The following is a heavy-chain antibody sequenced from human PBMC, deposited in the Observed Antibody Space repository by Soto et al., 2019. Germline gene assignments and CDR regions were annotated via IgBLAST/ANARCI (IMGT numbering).Heavy chain of an antibody. CDR3: ARDPYYYDSGDKGGFDP. D-gene: IGHD3-10*01. CDR1: GGSLSSTHW. Sequence: QVQLQESGPGLVKPSGTLSLTCAVSGGSLSSTHWWSWFRQPPRKGLEWIGEIYHTGATNYNPSLQSRVTISVDKSNNQFSLNLSSVTAADTAVYYCARDPYYYDSGDKGGFDPWGQGTLVTVSS. J-gene: IGHJ5*02. CDR2: IYHTGAT. V-gene: IGHV4-4*02.